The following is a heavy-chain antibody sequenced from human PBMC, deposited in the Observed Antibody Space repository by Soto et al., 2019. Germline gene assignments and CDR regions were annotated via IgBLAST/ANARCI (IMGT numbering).Heavy chain of an antibody. V-gene: IGHV1-8*01. D-gene: IGHD3-3*01. CDR2: STSNSGNS. Sequence: GASVKVSCKASGYTFTSYNINWVRQAPGQGLEWVAGSTSNSGNSDYAQKFQGRLTVTRDTSISTAYMELSSLRSDDTAVYYCVLLGVFDHSGPGPLVPVSS. CDR3: VLLGVFDH. CDR1: GYTFTSYN. J-gene: IGHJ4*02.